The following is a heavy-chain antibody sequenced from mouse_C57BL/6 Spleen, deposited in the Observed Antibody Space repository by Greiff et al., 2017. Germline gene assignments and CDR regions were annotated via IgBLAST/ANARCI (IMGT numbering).Heavy chain of an antibody. J-gene: IGHJ4*01. CDR1: GYTFTGYW. CDR3: ARSPFSYGSGYYAMDY. Sequence: VQVVESGAELMKPGASVKLSCKATGYTFTGYWIEWVKQRPGHGLEWIGEILPGSGSTNYNDKFKGKATFTAYTSSNTAYMQLSSLTTEDSSIYYCARSPFSYGSGYYAMDYWGQGTSVTVSS. D-gene: IGHD1-1*01. CDR2: ILPGSGST. V-gene: IGHV1-9*01.